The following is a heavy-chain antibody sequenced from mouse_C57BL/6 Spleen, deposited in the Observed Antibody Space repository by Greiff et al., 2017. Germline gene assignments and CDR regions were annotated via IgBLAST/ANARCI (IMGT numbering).Heavy chain of an antibody. CDR1: GYTFTDYN. Sequence: EVQLQQSGPELVKPGASVKMSCKASGYTFTDYNMHWVKQSHGKSLEWIGYINPNNGGTSYNQKFKGKATLTVNKSSSTAYMELRSLTSEDSAVYYCARERAYGNYREWFAYWGQGTLVTVS. V-gene: IGHV1-22*01. CDR3: ARERAYGNYREWFAY. J-gene: IGHJ3*01. D-gene: IGHD2-1*01. CDR2: INPNNGGT.